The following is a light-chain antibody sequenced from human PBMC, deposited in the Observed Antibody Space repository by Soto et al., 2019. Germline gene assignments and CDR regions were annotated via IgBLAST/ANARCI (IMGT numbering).Light chain of an antibody. CDR2: LNSDGSH. Sequence: QLVLTQSPSASASLGAPVKLTCTLSSGHSDYAIAWHQQQPEKGPRYLMKLNSDGSHFKGDGIPDRFSGSSSGAERYLTISSLQSEDEADYYCQTWDTAMVFGGGTKLTVL. V-gene: IGLV4-69*02. CDR1: SGHSDYA. J-gene: IGLJ2*01. CDR3: QTWDTAMV.